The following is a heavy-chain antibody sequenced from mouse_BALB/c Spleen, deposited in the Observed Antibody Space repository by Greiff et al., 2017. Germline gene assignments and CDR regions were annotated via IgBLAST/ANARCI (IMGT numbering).Heavy chain of an antibody. CDR1: GYTFSSYW. J-gene: IGHJ4*01. CDR3: ARWELWQWAMDY. Sequence: QVQLQPSGAELMKPGASVKISCKATGYTFSSYWIEWVKQRPGHGLEWIGEILPGSGSTNYNEKFKGKATFTADTSSNTAYMQLSSLTSEDSAVYDCARWELWQWAMDYWGQGTSVTVSS. D-gene: IGHD1-1*02. V-gene: IGHV1-9*01. CDR2: ILPGSGST.